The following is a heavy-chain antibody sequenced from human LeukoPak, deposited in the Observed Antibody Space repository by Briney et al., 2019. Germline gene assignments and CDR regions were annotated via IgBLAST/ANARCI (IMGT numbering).Heavy chain of an antibody. CDR3: AKFGLRGCFSGTDCYRSFYPYGMDV. D-gene: IGHD2-21*02. Sequence: GESLKISCTGSGYSFKDYWIGWVRQMPEKGPELMGRIFPHDSDTKYSASFEGQVAISVDKSISTAYLQWGTLRVSDTAIYYCAKFGLRGCFSGTDCYRSFYPYGMDVWGQGTTVTVSS. CDR1: GYSFKDYW. V-gene: IGHV5-51*01. CDR2: IFPHDSDT. J-gene: IGHJ6*02.